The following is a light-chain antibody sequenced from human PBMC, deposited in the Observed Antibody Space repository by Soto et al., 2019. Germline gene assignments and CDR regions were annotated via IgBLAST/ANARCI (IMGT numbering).Light chain of an antibody. J-gene: IGLJ2*01. CDR1: GSNIGSNT. CDR2: MDS. Sequence: QSVLRQPPSASGTPGQSVTISCSGGGSNIGSNTVNWYRQLPGTAPKVLIYMDSQRPSGVSARFSGSKSGTSASLAISGLQSEDESLYFCATWDDTLNGVIFGGGTKLTVL. CDR3: ATWDDTLNGVI. V-gene: IGLV1-44*01.